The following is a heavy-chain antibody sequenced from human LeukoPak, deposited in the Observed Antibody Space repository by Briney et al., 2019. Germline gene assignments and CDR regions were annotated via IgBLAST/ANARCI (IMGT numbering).Heavy chain of an antibody. CDR1: GFTFSSYA. V-gene: IGHV3-64*01. J-gene: IGHJ5*02. CDR3: ARDGCSSTSCYANWFDP. D-gene: IGHD2-2*01. CDR2: ISSNGGSI. Sequence: GGSLRLSCAASGFTFSSYAMHWVRQAPGKGLEYVSAISSNGGSIYYANSVKGRFTISRDNSKNTLYLQMGSLRAEDMAVYYCARDGCSSTSCYANWFDPWGQGTLVTVSS.